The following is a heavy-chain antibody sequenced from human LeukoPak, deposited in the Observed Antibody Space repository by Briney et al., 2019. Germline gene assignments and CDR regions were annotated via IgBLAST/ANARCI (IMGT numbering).Heavy chain of an antibody. Sequence: LFSSISSSSIYIYYADSVKGRFTISRDNAKNSLYLQMNSLRAEDTAVYYCACYRVQGVIVFDYWGQGTLVTVSS. CDR3: ACYRVQGVIVFDY. J-gene: IGHJ4*02. D-gene: IGHD3-10*01. V-gene: IGHV3-21*01. CDR2: ISSSSIYI.